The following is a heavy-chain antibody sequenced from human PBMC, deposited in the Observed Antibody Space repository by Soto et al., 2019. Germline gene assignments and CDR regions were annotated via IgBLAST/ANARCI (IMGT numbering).Heavy chain of an antibody. D-gene: IGHD3-22*01. J-gene: IGHJ4*02. V-gene: IGHV3-30*18. CDR3: AKDPGDSSGHRGDWYFDY. Sequence: PGGSLRLSCAASGFTFSSYGMHWVRQAPGKGLEWVAVISYDGSNKYYADSVKGRFTISRDNSKNTLYLQMNSLRAEDTAVYYRAKDPGDSSGHRGDWYFDYWGQGTLVTVSS. CDR1: GFTFSSYG. CDR2: ISYDGSNK.